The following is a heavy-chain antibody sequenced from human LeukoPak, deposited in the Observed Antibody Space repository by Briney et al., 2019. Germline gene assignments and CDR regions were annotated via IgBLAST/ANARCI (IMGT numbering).Heavy chain of an antibody. V-gene: IGHV5-51*01. D-gene: IGHD4-17*01. J-gene: IGHJ3*02. Sequence: GESLKISCKGSGYSFTSYWIGWARQMPGKGLEWMGIIYPGDSDTRYSPSFQGQVTISADKSISTAYLQWSSLKASDTAMYYCARQKGPYGDYVFDAFDIWGQGTMVTVSS. CDR3: ARQKGPYGDYVFDAFDI. CDR2: IYPGDSDT. CDR1: GYSFTSYW.